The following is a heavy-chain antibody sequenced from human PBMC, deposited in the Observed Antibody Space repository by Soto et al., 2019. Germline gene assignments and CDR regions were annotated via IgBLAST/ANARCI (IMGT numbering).Heavy chain of an antibody. CDR2: ISYDGSNK. CDR3: ARDIDYDILTGYYQGMDV. V-gene: IGHV3-30-3*01. D-gene: IGHD3-9*01. Sequence: GGSLRLSCAASGFTFSSYAMHWVRQAPGKGLEWVAVISYDGSNKYYADSVKGRFTISRDNSKNTPYLQMNSLRAEDTAVYYCARDIDYDILTGYYQGMDVWGQGTTVTVSS. CDR1: GFTFSSYA. J-gene: IGHJ6*02.